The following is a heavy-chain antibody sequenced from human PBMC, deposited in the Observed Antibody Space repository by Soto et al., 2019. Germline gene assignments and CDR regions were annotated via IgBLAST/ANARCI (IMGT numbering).Heavy chain of an antibody. Sequence: QMQLQASGPGLVKPSETLSLTCNVSVASASHGYWGGIRHPPGKGLEWIGFMYFGGSFNYNPSLTSRATISVETSKNQFSMKLTSVTASDTAVYYCARSYYDSTGFAVDPWGQGTLVTVSS. J-gene: IGHJ5*02. D-gene: IGHD3-22*01. CDR2: MYFGGSF. CDR1: VASASHGY. V-gene: IGHV4-59*02. CDR3: ARSYYDSTGFAVDP.